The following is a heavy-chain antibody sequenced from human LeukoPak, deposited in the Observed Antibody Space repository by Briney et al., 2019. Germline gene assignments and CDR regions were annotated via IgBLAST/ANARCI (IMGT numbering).Heavy chain of an antibody. CDR1: GGTFSSYA. CDR2: IIPIFGTA. Sequence: SVKVSCKASGGTFSSYAISWVRQAPGQGLEWMGGIIPIFGTANYAQRFQGRVTITADESTSTAYMELSSLRSEDTAVYYCARVGYYYDSSGYDDAAFDIWGQGTMVTVSS. CDR3: ARVGYYYDSSGYDDAAFDI. J-gene: IGHJ3*02. V-gene: IGHV1-69*13. D-gene: IGHD3-22*01.